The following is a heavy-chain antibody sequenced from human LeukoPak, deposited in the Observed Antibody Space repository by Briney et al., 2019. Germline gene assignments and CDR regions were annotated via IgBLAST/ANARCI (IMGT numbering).Heavy chain of an antibody. V-gene: IGHV3-7*01. J-gene: IGHJ4*02. CDR1: GFTFSSYW. D-gene: IGHD5-18*01. CDR2: IKQDGSEK. Sequence: GGSLRLSCAASGFTFSSYWMSWVRQAPGKGLERVANIKQDGSEKYYVTSVKGRFTISRDNAKNSLYLQMNSLRAEDTAVYYCARGYSYGLVPFDYWGQGTLVTVSS. CDR3: ARGYSYGLVPFDY.